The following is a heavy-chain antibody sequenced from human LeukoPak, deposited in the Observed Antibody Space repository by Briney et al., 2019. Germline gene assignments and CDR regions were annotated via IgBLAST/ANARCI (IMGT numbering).Heavy chain of an antibody. J-gene: IGHJ5*02. D-gene: IGHD2-15*01. CDR3: ARGSAPEFDP. CDR2: IYYSGST. V-gene: IGHV4-31*03. CDR1: GGSISSGGYY. Sequence: SETLSLTCTVSGGSISSGGYYWSWIRQHPGKGLEWIGCIYYSGSTYYNPSLKSRVTISVDTSKNQFSLKLSSVTAADTAVYYCARGSAPEFDPWGQGTLVTVSS.